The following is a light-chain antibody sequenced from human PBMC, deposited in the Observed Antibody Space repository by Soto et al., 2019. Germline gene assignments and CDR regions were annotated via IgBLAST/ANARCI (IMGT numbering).Light chain of an antibody. CDR1: SSDVGGYNY. Sequence: QSALTQPPSASGSPGQSVTISCTGTSSDVGGYNYVSWYQQHPGKAPKLMISEVSKRPSGVPDLFSGSKSGNTASLTVSGLQAEDEADYYCRSFAGNNNLVFGGGTKLTVL. CDR3: RSFAGNNNLV. V-gene: IGLV2-8*01. CDR2: EVS. J-gene: IGLJ2*01.